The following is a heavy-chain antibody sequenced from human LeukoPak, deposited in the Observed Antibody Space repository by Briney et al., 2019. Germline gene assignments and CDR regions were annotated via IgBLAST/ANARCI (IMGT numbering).Heavy chain of an antibody. V-gene: IGHV3-48*02. D-gene: IGHD3-3*01. CDR2: ISSSSSTI. CDR1: GFTFSSYS. CDR3: ARNYDFWSGYRYFDY. Sequence: GGSLRLSCAASGFTFSSYSMNWVRQAPGKELEWVSYISSSSSTIYYADSVKGRFTISRDNAKNSLYLQMNSLRDEDTAVYYCARNYDFWSGYRYFDYWGQGTLVTVSS. J-gene: IGHJ4*02.